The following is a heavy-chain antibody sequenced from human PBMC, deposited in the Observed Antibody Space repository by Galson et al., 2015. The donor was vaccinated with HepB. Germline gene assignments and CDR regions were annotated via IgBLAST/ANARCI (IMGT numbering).Heavy chain of an antibody. D-gene: IGHD2-2*01. J-gene: IGHJ5*02. CDR2: INHSGST. Sequence: SETLSLTCAVYGGSFSGYYWSWIRQPPGKGLEWIGEINHSGSTNYNPSLKSRVTISVDTSKNQFSLKLSSVTAADTAVYYCARGLGDIVVVPAASNWFDPWGQGTLVTVSS. CDR1: GGSFSGYY. CDR3: ARGLGDIVVVPAASNWFDP. V-gene: IGHV4-34*01.